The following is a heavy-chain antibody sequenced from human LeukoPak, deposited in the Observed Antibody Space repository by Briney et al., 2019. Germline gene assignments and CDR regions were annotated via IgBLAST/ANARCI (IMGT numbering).Heavy chain of an antibody. CDR3: ARGQWEIRFDP. D-gene: IGHD1-26*01. V-gene: IGHV4-34*01. Sequence: VYXXSFSGYYWXWLRQXPGKXLEWIGEINHSGSTNYNPSLKSRVTISVDTSKNQFSLKLNSVTAADTAVYYCARGQWEIRFDPWGQGTLVTVSS. CDR2: INHSGST. J-gene: IGHJ5*02. CDR1: XXSFSGYY.